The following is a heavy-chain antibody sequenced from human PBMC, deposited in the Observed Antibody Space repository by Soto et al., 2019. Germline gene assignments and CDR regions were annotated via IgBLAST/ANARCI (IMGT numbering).Heavy chain of an antibody. CDR1: GFTFSSYA. Sequence: GGSLRLSCAASGFTFSSYAMSWVRQAPGKGLEWVSAISGSGGSTYYADSVKGRFTISRDNSKNTLYLQMNSLRAEDTAVYYCAKDLKSGSYYVGYFQHWGQGTLVTVSS. D-gene: IGHD1-26*01. CDR3: AKDLKSGSYYVGYFQH. CDR2: ISGSGGST. V-gene: IGHV3-23*01. J-gene: IGHJ1*01.